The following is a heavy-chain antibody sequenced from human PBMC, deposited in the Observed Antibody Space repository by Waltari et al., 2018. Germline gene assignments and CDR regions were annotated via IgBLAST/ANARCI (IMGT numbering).Heavy chain of an antibody. D-gene: IGHD6-19*01. V-gene: IGHV3-23*01. CDR3: AKDFSSGSYLNNWFDS. Sequence: EVQLSESGGGFVQPGGSLRLSCEASGFTFRLSAMNWVRPTPGKGLEWVSIHTPGGGPSYYADAAKGRFTISRDTSKNTLYLQMDSLGVEDTAIYYWAKDFSSGSYLNNWFDSWGQGTRVTVSS. J-gene: IGHJ5*01. CDR2: HTPGGGPS. CDR1: GFTFRLSA.